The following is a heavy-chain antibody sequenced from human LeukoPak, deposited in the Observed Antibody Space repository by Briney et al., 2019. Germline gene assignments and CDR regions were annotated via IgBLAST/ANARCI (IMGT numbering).Heavy chain of an antibody. CDR2: INHSGST. CDR1: GGSFSGYY. J-gene: IGHJ5*02. CDR3: ARGRGYSYGYSNNWFDP. V-gene: IGHV4-34*01. Sequence: DPSETQSLTCAVYGGSFSGYYWSWIRQPPGKGLEWIGEINHSGSTNYNPSLKSRVTISVDTSKNQFSLKLSSVTAADTAVYYCARGRGYSYGYSNNWFDPWGQGTLVTVSS. D-gene: IGHD5-18*01.